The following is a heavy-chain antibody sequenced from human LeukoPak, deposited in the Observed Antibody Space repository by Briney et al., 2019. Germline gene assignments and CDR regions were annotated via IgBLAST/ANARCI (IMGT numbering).Heavy chain of an antibody. CDR3: AKTGSLFGRFLDH. CDR2: MHPGGTT. D-gene: IGHD3-10*02. CDR1: ADSMNNYY. V-gene: IGHV4-59*01. J-gene: IGHJ4*02. Sequence: SETLSLTCSVFADSMNNYYWTWIRQPPGKGLEWVGNMHPGGTTKFHPSLEGRVTMSIDTSNKQFSLRLRSVTAADTATYYCAKTGSLFGRFLDHWGPGALVIVSS.